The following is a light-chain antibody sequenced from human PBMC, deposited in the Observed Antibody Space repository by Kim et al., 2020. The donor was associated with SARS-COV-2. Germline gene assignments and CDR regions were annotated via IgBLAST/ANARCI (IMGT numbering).Light chain of an antibody. J-gene: IGKJ1*01. V-gene: IGKV3-11*01. CDR1: QSVSRY. CDR3: QERSRWPLT. Sequence: LSPGDTAPLSCRASQSVSRYLAWYQQKPVQAPRLLIHDASDRATGIPARFSGSGSGTDFTLTISRLEPEDFAVYYCQERSRWPLTFGQGTKVDIK. CDR2: DAS.